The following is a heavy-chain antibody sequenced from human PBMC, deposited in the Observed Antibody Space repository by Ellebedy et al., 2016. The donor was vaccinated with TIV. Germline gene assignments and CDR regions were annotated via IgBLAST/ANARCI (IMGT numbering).Heavy chain of an antibody. CDR2: INPNSGGT. CDR1: GYTFTGYY. Sequence: AASVKVSCKASGYTFTGYYMHWVRQAPGQGLEWMGWINPNSGGTNYVQKFQGRVTLTRDTSISTAYMELSRLRSDDTAVYYCARGKITIFGVLIGWFDPWGQGTLVTVSS. J-gene: IGHJ5*02. D-gene: IGHD3-3*01. V-gene: IGHV1-2*02. CDR3: ARGKITIFGVLIGWFDP.